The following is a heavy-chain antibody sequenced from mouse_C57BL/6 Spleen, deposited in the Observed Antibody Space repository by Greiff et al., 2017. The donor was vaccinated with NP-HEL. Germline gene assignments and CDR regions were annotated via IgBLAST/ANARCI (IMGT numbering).Heavy chain of an antibody. Sequence: ESGAELVKPGASVKMSCKASGYTFTTYPIEWMKQNHGKSLEWIGNFHPYNDDTKYNEKFKGKATLTVEKSSSTVYLELSRLTSDDSAVYYCERGDYYGSTWFADWGKGTLVTVSA. J-gene: IGHJ3*01. D-gene: IGHD1-1*01. V-gene: IGHV1-47*01. CDR3: ERGDYYGSTWFAD. CDR2: FHPYNDDT. CDR1: GYTFTTYP.